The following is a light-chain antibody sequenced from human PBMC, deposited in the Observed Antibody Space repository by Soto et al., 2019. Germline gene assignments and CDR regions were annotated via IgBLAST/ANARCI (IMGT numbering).Light chain of an antibody. V-gene: IGKV3-20*01. Sequence: EIVVTQSPGTLSLSPGERATLSCRASQSVNSSYLAWYQQKPGQAPRLLNYGASSRATGIPDSFTGSGSGADFTLNISRLAPEDFAVYYCHQYGNSSAFGGGTKVEIK. CDR2: GAS. CDR1: QSVNSSY. CDR3: HQYGNSSA. J-gene: IGKJ4*01.